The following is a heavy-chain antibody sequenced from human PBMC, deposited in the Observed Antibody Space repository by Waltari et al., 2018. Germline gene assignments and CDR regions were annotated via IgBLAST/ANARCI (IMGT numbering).Heavy chain of an antibody. D-gene: IGHD3-10*01. CDR1: GGSFSGYY. CDR2: INHSGNT. Sequence: QVQLQQWGAGLLKPSETLSLTCAVYGGSFSGYYWSWIRQPPGKGLEWIGEINHSGNTNDTPSLKRRVTISVDTSKNQCSLKLSSVTAAHTAVYYGARGTSDYYGSGGGDYWGQGTLVTVSS. J-gene: IGHJ4*02. CDR3: ARGTSDYYGSGGGDY. V-gene: IGHV4-34*01.